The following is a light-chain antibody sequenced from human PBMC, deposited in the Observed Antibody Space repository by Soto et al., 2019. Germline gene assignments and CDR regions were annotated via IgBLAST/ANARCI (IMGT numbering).Light chain of an antibody. J-gene: IGLJ1*01. CDR3: SSYTNSNTLFYV. CDR1: TSDVGGYNY. CDR2: EVS. V-gene: IGLV2-14*01. Sequence: QSALTQPASVSGSPGQSITISCTGTTSDVGGYNYVSWYQQYPGKAPKLIIYEVSDQPSGVSNRFSGSKSGNTASLTISGLQPEDEADYYCSSYTNSNTLFYVFGTGTKLTVL.